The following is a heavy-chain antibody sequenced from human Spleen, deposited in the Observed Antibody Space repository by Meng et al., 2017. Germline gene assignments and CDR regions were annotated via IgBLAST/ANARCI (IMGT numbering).Heavy chain of an antibody. CDR3: AREEYYYAMDV. Sequence: SETLSLTCTFSGGSISSSSYYWGWIRQPPGKGLEWIGNIYYSGITYYNPSLKSRVTISLNTSKNQFSLTLTSVTAADTAVYYCAREEYYYAMDVWGRVTAVTSPQ. V-gene: IGHV4-39*07. CDR1: GGSISSSSYY. CDR2: IYYSGIT. J-gene: IGHJ6*01.